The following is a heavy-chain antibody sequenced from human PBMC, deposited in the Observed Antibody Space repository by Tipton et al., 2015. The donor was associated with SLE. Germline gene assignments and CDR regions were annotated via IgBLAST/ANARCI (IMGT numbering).Heavy chain of an antibody. Sequence: TLSLTCTVSGGSISGYYWSWIRQPPGKGLEWIGESNPSGSTNYNPSLKSRVTISVDTSKNQFSVNLTSVTAADTAIYYCARGGGMATLGVAFDVWGQGAMVTVSS. CDR1: GGSISGYY. V-gene: IGHV4-34*01. J-gene: IGHJ3*01. CDR3: ARGGGMATLGVAFDV. CDR2: SNPSGST. D-gene: IGHD5-24*01.